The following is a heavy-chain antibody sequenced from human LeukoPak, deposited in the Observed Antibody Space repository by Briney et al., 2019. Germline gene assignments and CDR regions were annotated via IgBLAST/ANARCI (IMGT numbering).Heavy chain of an antibody. Sequence: ASETLSLTCTVSGGYISSSSYYWGWIRQPPGKGLEWIGSIYYSGSTYYNPSLKSRVTISVDTSKNQFSLKLSSVTAADTAVYYCARTPRGYCSGGSCYSVFDYWGQGTLVTVSS. V-gene: IGHV4-39*01. CDR1: GGYISSSSYY. D-gene: IGHD2-15*01. CDR3: ARTPRGYCSGGSCYSVFDY. J-gene: IGHJ4*02. CDR2: IYYSGST.